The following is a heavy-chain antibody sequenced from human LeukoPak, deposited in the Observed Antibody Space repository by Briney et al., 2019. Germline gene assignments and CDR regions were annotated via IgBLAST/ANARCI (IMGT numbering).Heavy chain of an antibody. CDR3: ASGGFGDNNYALY. CDR1: GFTFSSYS. D-gene: IGHD4-11*01. CDR2: ISYDGSNK. Sequence: GGSLRLSCAASGFTFSSYSMHWVRQAPGKGLEWLSVISYDGSNKYYADSVKGRFTISRDNSKNTLYLQMNRLRAEDTAAYYCASGGFGDNNYALYWGQGTLVTVSS. J-gene: IGHJ4*02. V-gene: IGHV3-30*04.